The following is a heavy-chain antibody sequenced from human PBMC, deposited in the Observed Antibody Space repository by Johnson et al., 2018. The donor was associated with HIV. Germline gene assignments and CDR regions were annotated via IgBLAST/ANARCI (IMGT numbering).Heavy chain of an antibody. J-gene: IGHJ3*02. CDR1: GFTFSSYG. D-gene: IGHD6-13*01. CDR3: ALSGGAAAYDAFDI. CDR2: MWYDGTKK. V-gene: IGHV3-33*01. Sequence: QVQLVESGGGVVQPGRSLRLSCAASGFTFSSYGMHWVRQAPGKGLEWVAGMWYDGTKKNYADSVKGRFTISRENAKNTLYLQMNRLRAEDTAVYYCALSGGAAAYDAFDIWGQGTMVTVSS.